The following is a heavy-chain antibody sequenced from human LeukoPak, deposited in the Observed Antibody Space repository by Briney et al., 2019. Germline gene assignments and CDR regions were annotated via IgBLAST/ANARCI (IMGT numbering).Heavy chain of an antibody. D-gene: IGHD5-18*01. CDR3: AREGTDTAMDY. Sequence: PSETLSLTCTVSGGSISSYYWSWIRQPPGKGLEWIGYIYYSGSTNYNPSLKSRVTISVDTSKNQFSLKLSSVTAADTAVYYCAREGTDTAMDYWGQGTLVTVSS. V-gene: IGHV4-59*01. CDR2: IYYSGST. J-gene: IGHJ4*02. CDR1: GGSISSYY.